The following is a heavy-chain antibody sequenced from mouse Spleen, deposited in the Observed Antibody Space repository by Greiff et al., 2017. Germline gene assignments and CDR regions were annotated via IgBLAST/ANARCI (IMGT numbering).Heavy chain of an antibody. Sequence: SGPELVKPGASVKIPCKASGYTFTDYNMDWVKQSHGKSLEWIGDTNPNNGGTIYNQKFKGKATLTVDKSSSTAYMELRSLTSEDTAVYYCARDGSNYYAMDYWGQGTSVTVSS. CDR3: ARDGSNYYAMDY. V-gene: IGHV1-18*01. CDR1: GYTFTDYN. J-gene: IGHJ4*01. CDR2: TNPNNGGT.